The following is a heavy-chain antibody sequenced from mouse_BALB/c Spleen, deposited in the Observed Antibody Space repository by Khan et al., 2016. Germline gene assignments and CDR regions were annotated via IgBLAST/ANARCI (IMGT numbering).Heavy chain of an antibody. CDR2: ISSGGGST. V-gene: IGHV5-12-1*01. D-gene: IGHD1-1*01. J-gene: IGHJ1*01. Sequence: EVELVESGGGLVKPGGSLKLSCAASGFAFSSYDMSWVRQTPEKRLEWVAYISSGGGSTYYPDTVKGRFTISRDNAKNTLYLQMSSLKSEDTAMYYCARHYYGSSYWYFDVWGAGTTVTVSS. CDR3: ARHYYGSSYWYFDV. CDR1: GFAFSSYD.